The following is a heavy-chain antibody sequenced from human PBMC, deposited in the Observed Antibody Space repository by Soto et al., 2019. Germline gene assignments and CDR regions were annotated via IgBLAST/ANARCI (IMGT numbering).Heavy chain of an antibody. V-gene: IGHV1-2*04. CDR3: ARAAASWSILTGYYSYYGMDV. CDR2: INPNSGGT. CDR1: GHTFTGYY. Sequence: QVQLVQSGAEVKKPGASVKVSCKASGHTFTGYYMHWVRQAPGQGLEWMGWINPNSGGTNYAQKFQGWVTMTRDTSISTAYMELSRLRSDDTAVYYCARAAASWSILTGYYSYYGMDVWGQGTTVTVSS. D-gene: IGHD3-9*01. J-gene: IGHJ6*02.